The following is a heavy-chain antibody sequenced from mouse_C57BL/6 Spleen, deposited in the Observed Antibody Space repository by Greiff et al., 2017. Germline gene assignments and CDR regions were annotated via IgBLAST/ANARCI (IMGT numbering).Heavy chain of an antibody. V-gene: IGHV5-9-1*02. CDR1: GFTFSSYA. Sequence: DVMLVESGEGLVKPGGSLKLSCAASGFTFSSYAMSWVRQTPEKRLEWVAYISSGGDYIYYADTVKGRFTISRNNARNTLYLQMSSLKSEDTAMYYCTGAITTESAWFAYWGQGTLVTVSA. CDR3: TGAITTESAWFAY. D-gene: IGHD1-1*01. J-gene: IGHJ3*01. CDR2: ISSGGDYI.